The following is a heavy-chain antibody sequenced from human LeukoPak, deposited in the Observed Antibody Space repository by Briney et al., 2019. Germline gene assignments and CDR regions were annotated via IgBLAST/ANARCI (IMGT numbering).Heavy chain of an antibody. Sequence: GGSLRLSCAASGLTFSGYDMHWVRQAPGKGLEWVAVISYDGSNKYYADSVKGRFTISRDNSKNTLYLQMNSLRAEDTAVYYCARDGDSSWYFIAYWGQGTLVTVSS. V-gene: IGHV3-30-3*01. CDR3: ARDGDSSWYFIAY. J-gene: IGHJ4*02. D-gene: IGHD6-13*01. CDR2: ISYDGSNK. CDR1: GLTFSGYD.